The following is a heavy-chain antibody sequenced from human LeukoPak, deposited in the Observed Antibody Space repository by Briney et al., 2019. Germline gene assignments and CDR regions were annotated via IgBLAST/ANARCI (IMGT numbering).Heavy chain of an antibody. CDR3: ARESSGGNWFDP. D-gene: IGHD2-15*01. CDR2: IIPIFGTA. V-gene: IGHV1-69*05. J-gene: IGHJ5*02. CDR1: GGTFSSYA. Sequence: SVKVSCKASGGTFSSYAISWVRQAPGQGLEWMGGIIPIFGTANYAQKFQGRVTITTDESTSTAYMELSSLRSEDTAVYYCARESSGGNWFDPWGQGTLITVSS.